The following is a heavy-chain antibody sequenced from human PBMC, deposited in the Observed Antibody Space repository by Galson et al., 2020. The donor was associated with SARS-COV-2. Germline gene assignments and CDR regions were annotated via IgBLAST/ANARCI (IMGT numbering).Heavy chain of an antibody. V-gene: IGHV3-7*05. Sequence: GESLKISCAASGFTFSSYWMSWVRQAPGKGLEWVANIKEDGSEKYYVDSVKGRFTISRDSPKNSLYLQMNSLRAEDTAVYYCAREVGVNSYYYYGMDVWGQGTTVTVSS. D-gene: IGHD3-10*01. CDR3: AREVGVNSYYYYGMDV. CDR1: GFTFSSYW. CDR2: IKEDGSEK. J-gene: IGHJ6*02.